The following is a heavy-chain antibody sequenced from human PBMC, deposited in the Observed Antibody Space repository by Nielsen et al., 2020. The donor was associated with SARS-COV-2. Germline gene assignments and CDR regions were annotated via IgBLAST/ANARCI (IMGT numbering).Heavy chain of an antibody. CDR3: AKLATDILTGYLPGYFDL. CDR2: ISWDGGST. CDR1: GFTFDDYT. J-gene: IGHJ2*01. D-gene: IGHD3-9*01. Sequence: GGSLRLSCAASGFTFDDYTMHWVRQAPGKGLEWVSLISWDGGSTYYADSVKGRFTISRDNAKNSLYLQMNSLRAEDTALYYCAKLATDILTGYLPGYFDLWGRGTLVTVSS. V-gene: IGHV3-43*01.